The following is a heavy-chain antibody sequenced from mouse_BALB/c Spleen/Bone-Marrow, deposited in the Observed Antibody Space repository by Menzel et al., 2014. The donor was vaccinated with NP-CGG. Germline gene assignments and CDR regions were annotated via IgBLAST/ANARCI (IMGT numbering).Heavy chain of an antibody. V-gene: IGHV1-7*01. J-gene: IGHJ3*01. CDR2: INPSTDYT. CDR1: GYTFTSYW. Sequence: VKLMESGAELAKPGASLKMACKASGYTFTSYWMHWVKQRPGQGLEWIGYINPSTDYTEDNQKFKDKATLTADKSSSTAFMQLSSLTSEDSAVYYCARRAYGGSYGFAYWGQGTLVTVSA. D-gene: IGHD1-1*01. CDR3: ARRAYGGSYGFAY.